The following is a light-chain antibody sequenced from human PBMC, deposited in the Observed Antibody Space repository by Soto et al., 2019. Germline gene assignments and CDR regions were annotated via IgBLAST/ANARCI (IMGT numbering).Light chain of an antibody. CDR1: SGHSSYI. J-gene: IGLJ3*02. CDR3: QSYHSNTQNWV. Sequence: QPVLTQSSSASASLGSSVKLTCTLSSGHSSYIIAWHQQQPGKAPRYLMKLEGSGSYNKGSGVPDRFSGSSSGADRYLTISNLQFEDEADYYCQSYHSNTQNWVFGGGTNLTLL. V-gene: IGLV4-60*02. CDR2: LEGSGSY.